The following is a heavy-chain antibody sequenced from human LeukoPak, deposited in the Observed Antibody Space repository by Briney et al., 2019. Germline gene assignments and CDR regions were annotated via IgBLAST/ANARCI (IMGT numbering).Heavy chain of an antibody. CDR1: GFTLSNYP. V-gene: IGHV3-23*01. J-gene: IGHJ4*02. CDR2: IRDGGSNT. D-gene: IGHD2-2*01. Sequence: GGSLRLSCAASGFTLSNYPMYWVRQAPGKGLEWVSVIRDGGSNTYYADSVKGRFTISRDSAENTLYLRMSSLRADDTAVYYSAGGDYSSSNCCYYYWGRGTQVTVSS. CDR3: AGGDYSSSNCCYYY.